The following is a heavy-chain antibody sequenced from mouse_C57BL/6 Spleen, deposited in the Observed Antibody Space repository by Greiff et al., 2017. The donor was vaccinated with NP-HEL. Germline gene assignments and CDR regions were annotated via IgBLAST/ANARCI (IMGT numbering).Heavy chain of an antibody. CDR3: TRFLNAMDY. CDR2: IDPETGGT. J-gene: IGHJ4*01. V-gene: IGHV1-15*01. Sequence: VQLKHSGAELVRPGASVTLSCKASGYTFTDYEMHWVKQTPVHGLEWIGAIDPETGGTAYNQKFKGKAILTADKSSSTAYMELRSLTSEDSAVYYCTRFLNAMDYWGQGTSVTVSS. CDR1: GYTFTDYE.